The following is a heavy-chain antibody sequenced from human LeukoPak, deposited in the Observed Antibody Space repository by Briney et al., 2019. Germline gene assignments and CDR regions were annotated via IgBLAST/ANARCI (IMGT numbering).Heavy chain of an antibody. Sequence: GGSLRLSCAASGFTFSSYWMHWVRQAPGKGLVWVSRIYGDGSSTNYADSVKGRFTISRDNAKNTLYLQMNSLRSEDTAVYYCARREYCSGGSCYSAAFDIWRQGTMVTVSS. J-gene: IGHJ3*02. D-gene: IGHD2-15*01. CDR3: ARREYCSGGSCYSAAFDI. CDR2: IYGDGSST. V-gene: IGHV3-74*01. CDR1: GFTFSSYW.